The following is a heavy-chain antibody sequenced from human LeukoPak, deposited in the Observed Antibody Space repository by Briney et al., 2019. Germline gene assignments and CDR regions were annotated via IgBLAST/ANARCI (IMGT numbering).Heavy chain of an antibody. J-gene: IGHJ5*02. Sequence: GGSLKLSFAASGITFRTSWMSWVRPAPGKGLEWVASIKHDGSEKYFVDSVKGRFTISRDNANNSVYLQLSSLRVEDTAMYYCAREGQYDFWSGLKWFDAWGQGIPDFVSS. CDR1: GITFRTSW. D-gene: IGHD3-3*01. V-gene: IGHV3-7*01. CDR3: AREGQYDFWSGLKWFDA. CDR2: IKHDGSEK.